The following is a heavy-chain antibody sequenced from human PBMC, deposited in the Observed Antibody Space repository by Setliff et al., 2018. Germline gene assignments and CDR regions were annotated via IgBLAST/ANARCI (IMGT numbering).Heavy chain of an antibody. D-gene: IGHD1-26*01. CDR1: GASINSGTYY. J-gene: IGHJ4*02. CDR3: ARTGTYRYFDY. V-gene: IGHV4-39*01. CDR2: IHYSGTT. Sequence: LSLTCTVSGASINSGTYYWAWIRQPPGKGLEWIGRIHYSGTTYYNASLKSRVTMSVDTSKNQFSLNLSSVTAADTAVYYCARTGTYRYFDYWGQGTRVTVSS.